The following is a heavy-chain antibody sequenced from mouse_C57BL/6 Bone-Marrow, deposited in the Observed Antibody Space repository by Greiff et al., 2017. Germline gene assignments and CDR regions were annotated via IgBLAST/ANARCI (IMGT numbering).Heavy chain of an antibody. Sequence: EVQLQQSGPELVKPGASVKMSCKASGYTFTDYNMHWVKPSHGKSLEWIGYINPNNGGTSYNQTFKGKATLTVNKSSITAYMELRSLTSEDSAVYYSARGGYYEDYWGQGTSVTVSS. D-gene: IGHD2-4*01. CDR2: INPNNGGT. J-gene: IGHJ4*01. CDR1: GYTFTDYN. CDR3: ARGGYYEDY. V-gene: IGHV1-22*01.